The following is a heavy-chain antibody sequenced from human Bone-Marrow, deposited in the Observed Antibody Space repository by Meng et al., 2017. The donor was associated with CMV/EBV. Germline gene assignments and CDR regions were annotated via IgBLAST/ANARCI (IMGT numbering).Heavy chain of an antibody. Sequence: GSLRLSCTVSGGSISSSSYYWGWIRQPPGKGLEWIGSIYYSGSTYYNPSLKSRVTISVDTSKNQFSLKLSSVTAADTAVYYCARAGDYVWGSGSGLDPWGQGTLVTVSS. CDR3: ARAGDYVWGSGSGLDP. J-gene: IGHJ5*02. CDR2: IYYSGST. V-gene: IGHV4-39*07. D-gene: IGHD3-16*01. CDR1: GGSISSSSYY.